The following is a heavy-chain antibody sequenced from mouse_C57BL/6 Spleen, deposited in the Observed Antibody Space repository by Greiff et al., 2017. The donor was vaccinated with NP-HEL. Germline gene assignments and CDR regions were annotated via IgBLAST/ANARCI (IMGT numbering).Heavy chain of an antibody. CDR2: IRNKANGYTT. Sequence: EVQVVESGGGLVQPGGSLSLSCAASGFTFTDYYMSWVRQPPGKALEWLGFIRNKANGYTTEYSASVKGRFTISRDNSQSILYLQMNALRAEDSATYYCARLDYDYALFAYWGQGTLVTVSA. CDR1: GFTFTDYY. V-gene: IGHV7-3*01. D-gene: IGHD2-4*01. J-gene: IGHJ3*01. CDR3: ARLDYDYALFAY.